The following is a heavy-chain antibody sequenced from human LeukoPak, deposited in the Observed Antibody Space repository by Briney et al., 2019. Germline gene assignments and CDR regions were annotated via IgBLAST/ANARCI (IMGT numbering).Heavy chain of an antibody. Sequence: PSETLSLTCTVSGGSISSYYWSWIRQPPGKGLEWIGSIYYSGSTYDNPSLKSRVTISVDTSKNQFSLKLTSVTAADTAVYYCTYSSSGYSGAFDIWGQGTMVTVSS. V-gene: IGHV4-59*05. CDR1: GGSISSYY. J-gene: IGHJ3*02. CDR3: TYSSSGYSGAFDI. D-gene: IGHD3-22*01. CDR2: IYYSGST.